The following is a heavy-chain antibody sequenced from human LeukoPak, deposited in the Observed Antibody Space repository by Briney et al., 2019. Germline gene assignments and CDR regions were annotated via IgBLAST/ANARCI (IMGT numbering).Heavy chain of an antibody. D-gene: IGHD5-24*01. CDR1: GGSISSSSYY. J-gene: IGHJ4*02. V-gene: IGHV4-39*01. Sequence: SETLSLTCTVSGGSISSSSYYWGWIRQPPGKGLEWIGSIYYSGSTYYNPSLKSRVTISVDTSKNQFSLKLSSVTAADTAVYYCARRRWDGVLHYWGQGTLVTVSS. CDR2: IYYSGST. CDR3: ARRRWDGVLHY.